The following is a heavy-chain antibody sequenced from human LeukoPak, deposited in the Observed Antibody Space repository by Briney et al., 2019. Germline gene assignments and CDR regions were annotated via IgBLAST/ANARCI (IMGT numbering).Heavy chain of an antibody. CDR1: GYTFTSYY. V-gene: IGHV1-46*01. D-gene: IGHD1-26*01. Sequence: GASVKVSCKASGYTFTSYYMHWVRQAPGQGLEWMGIINPSGGSTSYAQKFQGRVTMTRDMSTSTVYMELSSLRSEDTAVYCCCYGVGATDFDYWGQGTLVTVSS. CDR2: INPSGGST. J-gene: IGHJ4*02. CDR3: CYGVGATDFDY.